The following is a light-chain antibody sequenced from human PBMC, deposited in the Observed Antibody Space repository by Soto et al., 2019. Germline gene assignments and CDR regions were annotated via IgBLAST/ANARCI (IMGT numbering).Light chain of an antibody. CDR3: CSYTSSSTPWV. CDR2: EVS. J-gene: IGLJ3*02. Sequence: QSALTQPPSASGSPGQSITISCTGTSSDVGGYNYVSWYQQHPGKAPKLMIYEVSNRPSGVSNRFSGSKSGNTASLTISGLEAEDEDEYYCCSYTSSSTPWVFGGGTKLTVL. V-gene: IGLV2-14*01. CDR1: SSDVGGYNY.